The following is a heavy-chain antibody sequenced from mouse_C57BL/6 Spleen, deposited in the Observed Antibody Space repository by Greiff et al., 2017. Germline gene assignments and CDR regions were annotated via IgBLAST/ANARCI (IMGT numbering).Heavy chain of an antibody. CDR1: GFSLSTFGMG. CDR3: AGMDYYGSSPAMDY. D-gene: IGHD1-1*01. CDR2: IWWDDDK. V-gene: IGHV8-8*01. Sequence: LMESGPGILQPSQTLSLTCSFSGFSLSTFGMGVGWIRQPSGKGLEWMAHIWWDDDKYYNPALKSRLTISKVTSKNQVFLQIANVDTADTATYYCAGMDYYGSSPAMDYWGQGTSVTVSS. J-gene: IGHJ4*01.